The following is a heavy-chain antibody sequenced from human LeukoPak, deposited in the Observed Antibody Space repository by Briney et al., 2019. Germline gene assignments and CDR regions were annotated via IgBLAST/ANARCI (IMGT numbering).Heavy chain of an antibody. J-gene: IGHJ3*02. CDR3: ARDGGNDAFDI. CDR2: ISSSSSYI. Sequence: GGSLRLSCAASGFTFSSYSMNWVRQAPGKGLEWVSSISSSSSYIYYADSVKGRFTISRDNAKNSLYLQMNSLRAEDTAVSSCARDGGNDAFDIWGQGTMVTVSS. D-gene: IGHD2-15*01. V-gene: IGHV3-21*01. CDR1: GFTFSSYS.